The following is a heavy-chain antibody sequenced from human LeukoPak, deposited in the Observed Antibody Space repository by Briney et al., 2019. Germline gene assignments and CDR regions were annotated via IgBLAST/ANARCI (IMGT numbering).Heavy chain of an antibody. Sequence: GASVNVSCKASGYTFTSYYMHWVRQAPGQGLGWMGLINPTGGSTGYAQKFQGRVTMTRDMSTSTDYMGLSSLRSEDTAIYYCARDNSVGDNAWWFDPWGQGTLVTVSS. CDR2: INPTGGST. CDR1: GYTFTSYY. D-gene: IGHD1-26*01. CDR3: ARDNSVGDNAWWFDP. J-gene: IGHJ5*02. V-gene: IGHV1-46*01.